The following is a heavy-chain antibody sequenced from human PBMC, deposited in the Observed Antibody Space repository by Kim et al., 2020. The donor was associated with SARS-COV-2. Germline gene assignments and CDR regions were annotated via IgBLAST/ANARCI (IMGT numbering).Heavy chain of an antibody. CDR2: IIPIFGTA. CDR3: ARDLYYGSGSKYNWFDP. CDR1: GGTFSSYA. V-gene: IGHV1-69*13. D-gene: IGHD3-10*01. Sequence: SVKVSCKASGGTFSSYAISWVRQAPGQGLEWMGGIIPIFGTANYAQKFQGRVTITADESTSTAYMELSSLRSEDTAVYYCARDLYYGSGSKYNWFDPWGQGTLVTVSS. J-gene: IGHJ5*02.